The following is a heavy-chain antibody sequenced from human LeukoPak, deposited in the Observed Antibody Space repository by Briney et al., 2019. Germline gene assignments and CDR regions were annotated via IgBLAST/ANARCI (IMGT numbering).Heavy chain of an antibody. D-gene: IGHD6-13*01. CDR2: ISSSSSTI. CDR3: AKYRGRVAAAGDDY. Sequence: GGSLRLSCAASGFTFSSYSMLWVRQAPGKGLEWVSYISSSSSTIYYADSVKGRFTISRDNSKNTLYLQMNSLRAEDTAVYYCAKYRGRVAAAGDDYWGQGTLVTVSS. V-gene: IGHV3-48*01. J-gene: IGHJ4*02. CDR1: GFTFSSYS.